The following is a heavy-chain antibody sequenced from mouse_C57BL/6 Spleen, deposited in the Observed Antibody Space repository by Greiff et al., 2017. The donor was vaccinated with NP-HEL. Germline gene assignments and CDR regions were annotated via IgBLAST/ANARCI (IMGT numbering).Heavy chain of an antibody. V-gene: IGHV1-69*01. CDR3: ARAGYSNYEGDY. D-gene: IGHD2-5*01. CDR1: GYTFTSYW. J-gene: IGHJ4*01. CDR2: IDPSDSYT. Sequence: VQLQQSGAELVMPGASVKLSCKASGYTFTSYWMHWVKQRPGQGLEWIGEIDPSDSYTNYNQKFKGKSTLTVDKSSSTAYMQLSSLTSEDSAVYYCARAGYSNYEGDYWGQGTSVTVSS.